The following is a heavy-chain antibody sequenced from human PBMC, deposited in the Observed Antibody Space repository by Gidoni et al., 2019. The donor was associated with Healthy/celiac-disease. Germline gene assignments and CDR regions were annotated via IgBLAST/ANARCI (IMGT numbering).Heavy chain of an antibody. V-gene: IGHV1-2*06. Sequence: QVQLVQSGAEVKKPGASVTVSCKASGYTFTGYYMHWVRQAPGQGLEWMGRINPNRGGTNYAQKFQGRVTMTRDTSISTAYMELSRLRSDDTAVYYGARSPGSINWNDEDYWGQGTLVTVSS. CDR3: ARSPGSINWNDEDY. CDR1: GYTFTGYY. CDR2: INPNRGGT. D-gene: IGHD1-1*01. J-gene: IGHJ4*02.